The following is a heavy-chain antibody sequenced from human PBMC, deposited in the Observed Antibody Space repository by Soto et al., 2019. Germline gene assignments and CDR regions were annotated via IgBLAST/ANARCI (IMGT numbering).Heavy chain of an antibody. D-gene: IGHD6-19*01. CDR1: GGSISSYY. CDR2: IYYSGST. J-gene: IGHJ4*02. CDR3: ARDRGYSSGWYYFDY. Sequence: SETLSLTCTVSGGSISSYYWSWIRQPPGKGLEWIGYIYYSGSTNYNPSLKSRVTISVDTSKNQFSLKLSSVTAADTAVYYCARDRGYSSGWYYFDYWGQGTLVTVSS. V-gene: IGHV4-59*01.